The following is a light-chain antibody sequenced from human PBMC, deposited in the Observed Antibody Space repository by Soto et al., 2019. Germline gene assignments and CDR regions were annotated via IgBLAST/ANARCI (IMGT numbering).Light chain of an antibody. CDR1: SSNIGNNY. CDR2: DNN. Sequence: QSVLTQPPSMSAAPGQKVTISCTGSSSNIGNNYVSWYQQLPGTAPKLLIYDNNKRPSGIPDRFSGSKSGTSATLGITGLQTGDEADYYCGTWDSSLSAYVFGTGTKLTV. V-gene: IGLV1-51*01. J-gene: IGLJ1*01. CDR3: GTWDSSLSAYV.